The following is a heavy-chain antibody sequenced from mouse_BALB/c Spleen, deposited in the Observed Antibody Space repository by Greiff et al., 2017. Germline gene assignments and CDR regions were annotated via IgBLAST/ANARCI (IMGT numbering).Heavy chain of an antibody. Sequence: VHVKQSGAELVKPGASVKLSCTASGFNIKDTYMHWVKQRPEQGLEWIGRIDPANGNTKYDPKFQGKATITADTSSNTAYLQLSSLTSEDTAVYYCARGDYRYLDYWGQGTTLTVAS. D-gene: IGHD2-14*01. CDR1: GFNIKDTY. CDR2: IDPANGNT. V-gene: IGHV14-3*02. CDR3: ARGDYRYLDY. J-gene: IGHJ2*01.